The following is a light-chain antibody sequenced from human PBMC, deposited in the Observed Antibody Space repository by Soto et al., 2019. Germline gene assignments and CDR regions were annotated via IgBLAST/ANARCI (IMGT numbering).Light chain of an antibody. CDR1: QSVLYSSNNKNY. CDR2: WAS. CDR3: QQYYSTPRT. J-gene: IGKJ1*01. V-gene: IGKV4-1*01. Sequence: DIVMTQSSDSLAVSLGERATINCKSSQSVLYSSNNKNYLAWCQQRPGQPPKLLIYWASIREPGVPDRFSGSGSGTDFTLTISSLQAEDVAVYYCQQYYSTPRTFGQGTKVDIK.